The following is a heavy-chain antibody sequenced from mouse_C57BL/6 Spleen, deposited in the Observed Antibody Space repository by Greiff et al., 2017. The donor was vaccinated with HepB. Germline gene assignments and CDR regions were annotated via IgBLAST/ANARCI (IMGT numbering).Heavy chain of an antibody. J-gene: IGHJ1*03. CDR3: ARPPDYGSSYTYWYFDV. Sequence: EVQGVESGGGLVKPGGSLKLSCAASGFTFSSYAMSWVRQTPEKRLEWVATISDGGSYTYYPDNVKGRFTISRDNAKNNLYLQMSHLKSEDTAMYYCARPPDYGSSYTYWYFDVWGTVTTVTVSS. D-gene: IGHD1-1*01. CDR2: ISDGGSYT. V-gene: IGHV5-4*01. CDR1: GFTFSSYA.